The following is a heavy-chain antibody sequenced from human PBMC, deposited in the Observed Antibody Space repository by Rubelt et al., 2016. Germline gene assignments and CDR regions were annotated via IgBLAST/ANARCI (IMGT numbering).Heavy chain of an antibody. V-gene: IGHV4-59*12. CDR1: GGSISSYY. D-gene: IGHD7-27*01. CDR2: IYYSGST. CDR3: ARAPGKLGWFDYYYGMDV. J-gene: IGHJ6*02. Sequence: QVQRRESGPGLVKPSETLSLTCTVSGGSISSYYWSWIRQPPGKGLEWIGYIYYSGSTNYNPSSKRGVTISVDASKNQSSLKLSSVTAADTAVYYCARAPGKLGWFDYYYGMDVWGQGTTVTVSS.